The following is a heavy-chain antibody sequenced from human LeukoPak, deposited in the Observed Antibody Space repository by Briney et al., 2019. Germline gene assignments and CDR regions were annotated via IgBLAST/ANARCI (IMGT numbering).Heavy chain of an antibody. Sequence: SVKVSCKASGGNFSSYAISWVRQAPGQGLEWMGRIIPIFGIANYAQKFQGRVTITADKSTSTAYMELSSLRSEDTAVYYCVLGSSPYWGQGTLVTVSS. V-gene: IGHV1-69*04. CDR1: GGNFSSYA. J-gene: IGHJ4*02. CDR2: IIPIFGIA. CDR3: VLGSSPY. D-gene: IGHD6-13*01.